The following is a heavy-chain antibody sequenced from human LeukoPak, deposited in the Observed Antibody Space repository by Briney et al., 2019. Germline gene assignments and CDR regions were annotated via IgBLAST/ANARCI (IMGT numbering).Heavy chain of an antibody. J-gene: IGHJ5*02. CDR2: IYSGGST. V-gene: IGHV3-53*01. D-gene: IGHD6-13*01. CDR3: ARRGVIAATGTPWFDP. CDR1: GFTVSSNY. Sequence: GGSLRLSCAASGFTVSSNYMSWVRQAPGKGLEWVSVIYSGGSTYYADSVKGRFTISRDNSKNTLYLQMNSLRAEDTAVYYCARRGVIAATGTPWFDPWGQGTLVTVSS.